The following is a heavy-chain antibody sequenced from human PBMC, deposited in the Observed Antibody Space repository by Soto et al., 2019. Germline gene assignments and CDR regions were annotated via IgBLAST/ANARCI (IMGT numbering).Heavy chain of an antibody. V-gene: IGHV4-31*03. CDR2: IDGSGYT. CDR3: ARKQAGFFYGIDY. CDR1: GGSISTGGYY. J-gene: IGHJ4*02. Sequence: LSLTCTVSGGSISTGGYYWSWIRQYPGKGLEWLGYIDGSGYTFYNPSLQSRLTLSMDTSKNQFSLKLSSATAADTAVYFCARKQAGFFYGIDYWGQGTLVTVSS. D-gene: IGHD3-3*01.